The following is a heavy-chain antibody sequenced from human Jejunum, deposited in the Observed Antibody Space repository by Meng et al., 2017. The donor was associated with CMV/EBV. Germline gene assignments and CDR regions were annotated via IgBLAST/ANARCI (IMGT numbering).Heavy chain of an antibody. CDR1: GYNYIGYY. V-gene: IGHV1-2*06. CDR2: INPNSGGT. D-gene: IGHD2/OR15-2a*01. J-gene: IGHJ5*02. CDR3: ARGSTRYDMGIDP. Sequence: CKASGYNYIGYYMHWVRQAPGQGLEWMGRINPNSGGTNYAQKFQGRVTMTRDTSISTAYMELSRLTSDDTAVYYCARGSTRYDMGIDPWGQGTLVTVSS.